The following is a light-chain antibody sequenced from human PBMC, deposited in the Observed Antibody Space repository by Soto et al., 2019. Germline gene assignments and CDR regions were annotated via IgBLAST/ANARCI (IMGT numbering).Light chain of an antibody. Sequence: EIVLTQSPATLSLSPGERATLSCRASQSVSSYLAWYQQKPGQAPRLLIYDASNWATGIPARFSGSGSGTEFTLTISSLEPEDFAVYYCQQRSYWPPFTFGQGTQLEIK. J-gene: IGKJ5*01. V-gene: IGKV3-11*01. CDR1: QSVSSY. CDR2: DAS. CDR3: QQRSYWPPFT.